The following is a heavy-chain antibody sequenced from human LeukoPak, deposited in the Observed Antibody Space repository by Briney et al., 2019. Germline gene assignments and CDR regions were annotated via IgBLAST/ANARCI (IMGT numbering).Heavy chain of an antibody. CDR1: GFTFSTYD. D-gene: IGHD6-13*01. CDR2: IGTTGDT. V-gene: IGHV3-13*01. Sequence: QPGGSLRLSCAASGFTFSTYDMHWVRQPTGKGLEWVSAIGTTGDTYYPGSVKGRFTISRENARNSLYLQMNSLRAGDTAVYYCAREHAASSAFDIWGQGTMVTVSS. CDR3: AREHAASSAFDI. J-gene: IGHJ3*02.